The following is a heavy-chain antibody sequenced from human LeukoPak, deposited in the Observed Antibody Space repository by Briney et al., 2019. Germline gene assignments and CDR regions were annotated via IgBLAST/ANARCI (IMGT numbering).Heavy chain of an antibody. D-gene: IGHD6-19*01. CDR1: GFTFSSYG. V-gene: IGHV3-30*03. CDR3: ARDRRLVPGWFDP. CDR2: ISYDGSNK. Sequence: GGSLRLSCAASGFTFSSYGMHWVRQAPGKGLEWVAVISYDGSNKYYADSVKGRFTISRDNSKNTLYLQMNSLRAEDTAVYYCARDRRLVPGWFDPWGQGTLVTVSS. J-gene: IGHJ5*02.